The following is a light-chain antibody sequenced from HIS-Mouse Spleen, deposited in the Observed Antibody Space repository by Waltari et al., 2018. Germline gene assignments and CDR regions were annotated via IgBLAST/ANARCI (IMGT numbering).Light chain of an antibody. CDR1: NIGSKR. V-gene: IGLV3-21*03. CDR3: QVWDSSSDHVV. J-gene: IGLJ2*01. CDR2: DDS. Sequence: SYVLTQPPSVSVAPGKTARITCWGNNIGSKRVHWYQQKPGQAPVLVVYDDSDRPSGIPERVSGSNSGNTATLTISRVEAGDEADYYCQVWDSSSDHVVFGGGTKLTVL.